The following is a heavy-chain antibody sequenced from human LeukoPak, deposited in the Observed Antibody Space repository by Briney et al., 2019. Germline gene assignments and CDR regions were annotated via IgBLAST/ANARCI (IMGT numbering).Heavy chain of an antibody. CDR3: ASRAASVTLGY. CDR1: GYIFPDYY. D-gene: IGHD2-15*01. Sequence: ASVKVSCKGSGYIFPDYYIYWVRQAPGQGLEWMGRINPNSGGTNYAQKFQGRVTMTRDTSISTVYMELSRLRSDDTAVYYCASRAASVTLGYWGQGTLVTVSS. V-gene: IGHV1-2*06. CDR2: INPNSGGT. J-gene: IGHJ4*02.